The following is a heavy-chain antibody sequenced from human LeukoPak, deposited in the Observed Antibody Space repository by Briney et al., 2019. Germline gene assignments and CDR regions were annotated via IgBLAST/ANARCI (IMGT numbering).Heavy chain of an antibody. J-gene: IGHJ4*02. CDR1: GFTFSSYA. D-gene: IGHD1-20*01. Sequence: GRSLRLSCTASGFTFSSYAMNWVRQAPGKGLEWVSSISSSSSYIYYADSVKGRFTISRDNAKNSLYLQMNSLRAEDTAVYYCARDVTGTIAYYFDYWGQGTLVTVSS. CDR2: ISSSSSYI. CDR3: ARDVTGTIAYYFDY. V-gene: IGHV3-21*01.